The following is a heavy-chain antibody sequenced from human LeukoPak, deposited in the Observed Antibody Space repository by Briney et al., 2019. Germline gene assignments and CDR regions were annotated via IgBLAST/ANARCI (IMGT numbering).Heavy chain of an antibody. V-gene: IGHV4-28*01. Sequence: SETLSLTCAVSGYSISSSNWWGWIRQPPGKGLEWIGYMYYTESTYYNPSLKSRVTMSEDTSKNHFSLKLSSVTAVDTAVYYCARTRAARFAFDIWGQGTMVTVSS. J-gene: IGHJ3*02. D-gene: IGHD6-25*01. CDR2: MYYTEST. CDR3: ARTRAARFAFDI. CDR1: GYSISSSNW.